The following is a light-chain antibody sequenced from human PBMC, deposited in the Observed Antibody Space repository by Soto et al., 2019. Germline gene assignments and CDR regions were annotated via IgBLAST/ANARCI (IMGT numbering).Light chain of an antibody. CDR2: DVS. Sequence: QSALTQPRSVSGSPGQSVTISCTGTSSDVGGYNYVSWYQQHPGKAPKLMIYDVSKRPSGVPDRFSGSKSGNTASLTIAGLQAEDEADYSCFSYAGSDTYVFGTGTKVTVL. J-gene: IGLJ1*01. V-gene: IGLV2-11*01. CDR3: FSYAGSDTYV. CDR1: SSDVGGYNY.